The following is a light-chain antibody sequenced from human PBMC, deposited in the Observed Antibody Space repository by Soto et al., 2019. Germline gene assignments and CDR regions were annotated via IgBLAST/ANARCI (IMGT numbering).Light chain of an antibody. Sequence: DLQMTQSPSSLSASVGARVTITCGASQSIRNYLNWYQQKPGKXXNXXIYSVSSLQSGVPSRFRGSGSGTDFTLTISRLKPEDCATDEGQQRYSTPTTFCQGTRLENK. V-gene: IGKV1-39*01. J-gene: IGKJ5*01. CDR3: QQRYSTPTT. CDR2: SVS. CDR1: QSIRNY.